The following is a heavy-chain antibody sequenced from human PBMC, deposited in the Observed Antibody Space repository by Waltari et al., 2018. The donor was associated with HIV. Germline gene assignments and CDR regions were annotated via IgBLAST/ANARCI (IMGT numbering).Heavy chain of an antibody. CDR3: ARDFWGGYYYGMDV. V-gene: IGHV3-21*01. D-gene: IGHD3-16*01. CDR1: GFTVSSYS. CDR2: ISSSSSYI. J-gene: IGHJ6*02. Sequence: EVQLVESGGGVVKPGGSLRLSCAASGFTVSSYSMNWVRQAPGKGLEWVSSISSSSSYIYYADSVKGRFTISRDNAKNSLYLQMNSLRAEDTAVYYCARDFWGGYYYGMDVWGQGTTVTVSS.